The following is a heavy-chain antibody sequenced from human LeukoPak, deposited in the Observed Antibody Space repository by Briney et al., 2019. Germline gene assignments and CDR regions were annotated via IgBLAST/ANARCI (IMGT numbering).Heavy chain of an antibody. CDR2: INHSGST. J-gene: IGHJ5*02. D-gene: IGHD3-10*01. Sequence: PSETLSLTCAVYGGSFSGYYRSWIRQPPGKGLEWIGEINHSGSTNYNPSLKSRVTISVDTSKNQFSLKLSSVTAADTAVYYCARRAYYYGSGRHWFDPWGQGTLVTVSS. CDR3: ARRAYYYGSGRHWFDP. V-gene: IGHV4-34*01. CDR1: GGSFSGYY.